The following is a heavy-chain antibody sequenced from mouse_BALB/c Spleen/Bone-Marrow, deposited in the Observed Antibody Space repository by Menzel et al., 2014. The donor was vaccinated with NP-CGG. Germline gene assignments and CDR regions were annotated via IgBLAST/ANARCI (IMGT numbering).Heavy chain of an antibody. Sequence: EVQLQQSGPELVTPGASVKISCKASGYSFTGYFMNWVMQSHGKSLEWIGRINPYNGDTFYNQKFKGKATLTVDKSSSTAHMELRSLASEDSAVYYCARYYGQGAMDYWGQGTSVTVSS. J-gene: IGHJ4*01. V-gene: IGHV1-20*02. CDR1: GYSFTGYF. CDR3: ARYYGQGAMDY. CDR2: INPYNGDT. D-gene: IGHD1-2*01.